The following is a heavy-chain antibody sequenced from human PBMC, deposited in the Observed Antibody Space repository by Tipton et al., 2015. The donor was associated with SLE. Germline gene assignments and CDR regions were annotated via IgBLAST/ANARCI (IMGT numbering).Heavy chain of an antibody. Sequence: TLSLTCTVSGGSISSSSYYWGWIRQPPGKGLEWIGSIYYSGSTYYNPSLKSRVTISVDTSKNQFSLKLSSVTAADTAVYYCARDPYGDYAWGGYWGQGTLVTVSS. CDR2: IYYSGST. J-gene: IGHJ4*02. V-gene: IGHV4-39*07. D-gene: IGHD4-17*01. CDR3: ARDPYGDYAWGGY. CDR1: GGSISSSSYY.